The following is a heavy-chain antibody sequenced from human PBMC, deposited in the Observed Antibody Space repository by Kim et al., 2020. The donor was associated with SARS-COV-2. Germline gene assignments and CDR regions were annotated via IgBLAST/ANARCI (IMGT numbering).Heavy chain of an antibody. CDR2: ISSSSSTI. J-gene: IGHJ6*02. Sequence: GGSLRLSCAASGFTFSSYSMNWVRQAPGKGLEWVSYISSSSSTIYYADSVKGRFTISRDNAKNSLYLQMNSLRDEDTAVYYCARNYDILTGYFVPYYGMDVWGQGTTVTVSS. V-gene: IGHV3-48*02. CDR3: ARNYDILTGYFVPYYGMDV. D-gene: IGHD3-9*01. CDR1: GFTFSSYS.